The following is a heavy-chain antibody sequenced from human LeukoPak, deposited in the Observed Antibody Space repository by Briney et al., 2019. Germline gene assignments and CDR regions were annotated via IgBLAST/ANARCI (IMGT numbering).Heavy chain of an antibody. J-gene: IGHJ4*02. CDR3: TTLGYDSTGYAVSGSFDY. CDR2: FDPEDGET. V-gene: IGHV1-24*01. Sequence: ASVKVSCKVSGYTLTELSMHWVRQAPGKGLEWMGGFDPEDGETIYAQKLQGRVTMTEDTSTDTAYMELSSLRSEDTAVYYCTTLGYDSTGYAVSGSFDYWGQGTLVTVSS. CDR1: GYTLTELS. D-gene: IGHD3-22*01.